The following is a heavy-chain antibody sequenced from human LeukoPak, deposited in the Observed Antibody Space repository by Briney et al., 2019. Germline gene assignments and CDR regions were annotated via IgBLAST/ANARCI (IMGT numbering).Heavy chain of an antibody. Sequence: GASVKVSRKASGYTFTSYDINWVRQATGQGLEWMGWMNPNSGNTGYAQKFQGRVTMTRNTSISTAYMELSSLRSEDTAVYYCASPYYYYYGMDVWGQGTTVTVSS. CDR3: ASPYYYYYGMDV. CDR2: MNPNSGNT. CDR1: GYTFTSYD. J-gene: IGHJ6*02. V-gene: IGHV1-8*01.